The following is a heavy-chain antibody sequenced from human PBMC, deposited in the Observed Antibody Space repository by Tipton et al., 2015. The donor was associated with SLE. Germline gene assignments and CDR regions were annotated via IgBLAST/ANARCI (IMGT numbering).Heavy chain of an antibody. CDR2: IYTSGST. D-gene: IGHD4-17*01. CDR1: GGSISSGSYY. J-gene: IGHJ3*02. V-gene: IGHV4-61*09. CDR3: ARDDGDSYRDAFDI. Sequence: TLSLTCTVSGGSISSGSYYWSWIRQPAGKGLEWIGYIYTSGSTNYNPSLKSRVTISVDTSKNQFSLKLSSVTAADTAVYYCARDDGDSYRDAFDIWGQGTMLTVSS.